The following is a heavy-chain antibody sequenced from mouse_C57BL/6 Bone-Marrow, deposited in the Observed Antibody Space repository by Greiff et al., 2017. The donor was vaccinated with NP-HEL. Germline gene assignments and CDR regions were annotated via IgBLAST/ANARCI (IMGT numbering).Heavy chain of an antibody. V-gene: IGHV5-12*01. Sequence: EVKLVESGGGLVQPGGSLKLSCAASGFTFSDYYMYWVRQTPEKRLEWVAYISNGGGSTYYPDTVKGRFTISRDNAKNTLYLQMSRLKSEDTAMYYCARHDLLFAYWGQGTLVTVSA. CDR1: GFTFSDYY. CDR2: ISNGGGST. J-gene: IGHJ3*01. CDR3: ARHDLLFAY.